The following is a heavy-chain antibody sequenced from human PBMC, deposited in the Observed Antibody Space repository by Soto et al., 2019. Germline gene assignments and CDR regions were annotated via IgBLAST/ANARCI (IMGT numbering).Heavy chain of an antibody. J-gene: IGHJ5*02. CDR3: ATVSFRGGRWFDP. CDR2: FDPEDGET. Sequence: ASVKVSCKVSGYTLTELSMHWVRQAPGKGLEWMGGFDPEDGETIYAQKFRGRVTMTEDTSTDTAYMELSSLRSEDTAVYYCATVSFRGGRWFDPWGQGTLVTVSS. D-gene: IGHD3-10*01. CDR1: GYTLTELS. V-gene: IGHV1-24*01.